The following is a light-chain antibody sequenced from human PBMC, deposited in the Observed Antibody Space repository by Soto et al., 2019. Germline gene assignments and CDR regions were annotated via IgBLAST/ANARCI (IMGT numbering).Light chain of an antibody. CDR3: QQYGSSPPTT. Sequence: EIVLTQSPGTLSLSPGERATLSCRASQSVSSSYLAWYQQKPGQAPRLLIYGASSRANGIPDRFSGSGSGTDFTLTISRLEPEDFAVYYCQQYGSSPPTTLGQGTRLEIK. V-gene: IGKV3-20*01. CDR1: QSVSSSY. J-gene: IGKJ5*01. CDR2: GAS.